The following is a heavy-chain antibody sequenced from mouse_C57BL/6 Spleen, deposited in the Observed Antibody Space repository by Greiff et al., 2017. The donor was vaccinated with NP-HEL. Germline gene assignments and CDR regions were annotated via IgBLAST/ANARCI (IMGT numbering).Heavy chain of an antibody. Sequence: QVHVKQPGAELVKPGASVKVSCKASGYTFTSYWMHWVKQRPGQGLEWIGRIHPSDSDTNYNQKFKGKATLTVDKSSSTAYMQLSSLTSEDSAVYYCASYDGYYIPSFAYWGQGTLVTVSA. D-gene: IGHD2-3*01. CDR2: IHPSDSDT. CDR3: ASYDGYYIPSFAY. J-gene: IGHJ3*01. V-gene: IGHV1-74*01. CDR1: GYTFTSYW.